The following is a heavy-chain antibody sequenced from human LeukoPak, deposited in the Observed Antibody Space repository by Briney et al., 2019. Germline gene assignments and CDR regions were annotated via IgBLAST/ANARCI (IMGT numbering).Heavy chain of an antibody. J-gene: IGHJ6*03. CDR1: GFTVYSNY. CDR2: IYSGGDT. V-gene: IGHV3-53*01. Sequence: GGSLRLSCAVSGFTVYSNYMTWVRQASGKGPEWLSVIYSGGDTYYADSVKGRFTISRDNSKNMVYLQMNSLRAEDTAVYYCVRTYYYQYMDVWGKGTRVTVSS. CDR3: VRTYYYQYMDV.